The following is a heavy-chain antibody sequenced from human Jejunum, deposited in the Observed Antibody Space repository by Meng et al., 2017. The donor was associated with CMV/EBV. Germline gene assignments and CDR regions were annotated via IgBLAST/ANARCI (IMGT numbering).Heavy chain of an antibody. J-gene: IGHJ5*02. Sequence: QVRWQDSGPGLVKSSETLSLPCLVLAGSISGYYWSWIRQPAGKGLEWIGRIYTSGSTHYNPSLKSRLTMSVDLSNNQISLKLRSVTAADTAVYYCARESGSYYWFDPWGQGTLVTVSS. CDR3: ARESGSYYWFDP. CDR1: AGSISGYY. D-gene: IGHD1-26*01. V-gene: IGHV4-4*07. CDR2: IYTSGST.